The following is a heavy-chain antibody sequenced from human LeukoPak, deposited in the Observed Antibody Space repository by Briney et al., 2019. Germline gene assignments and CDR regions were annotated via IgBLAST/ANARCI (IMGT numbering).Heavy chain of an antibody. Sequence: SQTLSPTCTVSGGSTSSYYGSWIRQPAGKGLEWIGRIFTSGSTNYNPSLKSRVTMSVDTSKNQFSLKLSSVTAADTAVYYCARAGRGKWLDFDYWGQGTLVTVSS. CDR2: IFTSGST. J-gene: IGHJ4*02. V-gene: IGHV4-4*07. D-gene: IGHD5-12*01. CDR3: ARAGRGKWLDFDY. CDR1: GGSTSSYY.